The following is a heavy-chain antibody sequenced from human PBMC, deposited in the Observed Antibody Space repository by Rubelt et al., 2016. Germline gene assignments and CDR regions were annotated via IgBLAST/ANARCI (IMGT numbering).Heavy chain of an antibody. V-gene: IGHV7-4-1*02. J-gene: IGHJ4*02. CDR1: GYSFSTRF. D-gene: IGHD6-13*01. Sequence: QVQVVQSESELRKPGASVKVSCKTSGYSFSTRFINWVRQVPGQGLEWMGNIDPITGDPKYAPGCTGRLVFSLDTSVNTAYLQINTLKTDDTAVYYCARGTPAPGTDYWGQGTLVTVSS. CDR3: ARGTPAPGTDY. CDR2: IDPITGDP.